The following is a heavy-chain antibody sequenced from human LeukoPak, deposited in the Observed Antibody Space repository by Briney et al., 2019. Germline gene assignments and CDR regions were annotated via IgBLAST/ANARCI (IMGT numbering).Heavy chain of an antibody. CDR1: GFTFSDYY. Sequence: PGGSLRLSCAASGFTFSDYYMSWIRQAPGKGLEWVSYISSSGSTIYYADSVKGRFTISRDNAKNSLYLQMNSLRAEDTAVYYCARDHIAAAGTVFYYYYYMDVWGKGTTVTISS. J-gene: IGHJ6*03. CDR3: ARDHIAAAGTVFYYYYYMDV. V-gene: IGHV3-11*04. CDR2: ISSSGSTI. D-gene: IGHD6-13*01.